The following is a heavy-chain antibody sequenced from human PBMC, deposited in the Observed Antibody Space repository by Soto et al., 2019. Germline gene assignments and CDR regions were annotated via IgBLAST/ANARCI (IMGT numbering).Heavy chain of an antibody. CDR1: GFTFSSYA. J-gene: IGHJ4*02. CDR2: ISGSGGST. Sequence: EVQLLESGGGLVQPGGSLRLSCAASGFTFSSYAMSWVRQAPGKGLEWVSAISGSGGSTYYADSVKGRFTISRDNSKNTLYLQMNSLRAEDTAVYYCTTDRSTGWLFDHWGQGTLVTVSS. CDR3: TTDRSTGWLFDH. D-gene: IGHD6-19*01. V-gene: IGHV3-23*01.